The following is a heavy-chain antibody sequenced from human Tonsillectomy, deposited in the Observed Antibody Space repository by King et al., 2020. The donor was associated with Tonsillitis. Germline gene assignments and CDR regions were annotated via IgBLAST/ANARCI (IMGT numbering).Heavy chain of an antibody. CDR3: ARQPPATAAFDM. Sequence: QLQESGPGLVKPSETLSLTCPVSGGSLTNYYWSWIRQTPGKGLEWIGYIYYSGGTNYNPSLKSRVTISVDTSKNQFSLSLSSVTAADTAVYYCARQPPATAAFDMWGQGTMVTVSS. CDR2: IYYSGGT. V-gene: IGHV4-59*08. CDR1: GGSLTNYY. D-gene: IGHD2-2*01. J-gene: IGHJ3*02.